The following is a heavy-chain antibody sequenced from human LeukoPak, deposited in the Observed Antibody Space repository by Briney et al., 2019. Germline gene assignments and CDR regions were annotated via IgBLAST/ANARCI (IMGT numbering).Heavy chain of an antibody. J-gene: IGHJ4*02. CDR2: IYYSGST. CDR3: ARVDSGSGSYEFDY. V-gene: IGHV4-39*07. CDR1: SGSISTYY. D-gene: IGHD3-10*01. Sequence: SETLSLTCTVSSGSISTYYWSWIRQPPGKGLEWIGSIYYSGSTYYNPSLKSRVTISVDTSKNQFSLKLSSVTAADTAVYYCARVDSGSGSYEFDYWGQGTLVTVSS.